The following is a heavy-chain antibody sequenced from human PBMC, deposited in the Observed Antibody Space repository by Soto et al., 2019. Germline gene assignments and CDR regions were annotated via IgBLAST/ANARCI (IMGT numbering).Heavy chain of an antibody. CDR2: IYYSGST. J-gene: IGHJ3*02. CDR1: GGSISSSSYY. CDR3: NWGSYRLGGARDAFDI. Sequence: SETLSLTCTVSGGSISSSSYYWGWIRQPPGKGLEWIGSIYYSGSTYYNPSLKSRVTISVDTSKNQFSLKLSSVTAADTAVYYCNWGSYRLGGARDAFDIWGQGTMVTVSS. D-gene: IGHD3-16*02. V-gene: IGHV4-39*01.